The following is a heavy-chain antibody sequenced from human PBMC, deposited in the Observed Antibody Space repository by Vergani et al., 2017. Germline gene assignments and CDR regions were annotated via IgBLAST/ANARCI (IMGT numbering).Heavy chain of an antibody. D-gene: IGHD3-9*01. CDR3: ARRDYGILTGYRY. CDR1: GYTFSNYY. V-gene: IGHV1-46*03. J-gene: IGHJ4*02. Sequence: QVQMVQSGAEVKKSGASVKVSCKTSGYTFSNYYMHWVRQAPGQGLEWMGIINPSGGHTNYAQKFQGRVTMTSDTSTSTVYMELSSLRSEDTAIYYCARRDYGILTGYRYWGQGTLVTVSA. CDR2: INPSGGHT.